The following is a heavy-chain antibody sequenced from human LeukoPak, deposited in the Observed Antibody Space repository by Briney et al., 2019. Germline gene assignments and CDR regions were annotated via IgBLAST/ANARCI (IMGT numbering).Heavy chain of an antibody. D-gene: IGHD3-16*01. CDR3: ARQMVGGLRLGELDSDY. Sequence: SETLSLTCTVSGGSISSSSYYWCWLRHPPGKGLEWIGSIYYSGSTYYNPPLKSRVTISGDTSKNQFSLKLSSVTAADTAVYYCARQMVGGLRLGELDSDYWGQGTLVTVSS. CDR2: IYYSGST. J-gene: IGHJ4*02. V-gene: IGHV4-39*01. CDR1: GGSISSSSYY.